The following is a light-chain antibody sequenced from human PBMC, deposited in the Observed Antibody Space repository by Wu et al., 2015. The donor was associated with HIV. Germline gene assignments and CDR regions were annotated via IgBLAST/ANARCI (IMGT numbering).Light chain of an antibody. CDR3: QQSNSVPHT. CDR2: KAS. CDR1: QSISSW. Sequence: DIQMTQSPSTLSASVGDRVTITCRASQSISSWLAWYQQKPGKAPKLLIYKASTLESGVPSRFSGSGSGTDFTLTISSLQPEDFATYYCQQSNSVPHTFGQGTKLEMK. V-gene: IGKV1-5*03. J-gene: IGKJ2*01.